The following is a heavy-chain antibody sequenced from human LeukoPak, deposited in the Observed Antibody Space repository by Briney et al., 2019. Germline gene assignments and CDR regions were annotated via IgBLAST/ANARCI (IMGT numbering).Heavy chain of an antibody. CDR2: ISYDGSNK. CDR3: AKSVGPGYCSSTSCSDNWFDP. CDR1: GFTFSSYG. Sequence: GGSLRLSCAASGFTFSSYGMHWVRQAPGKGLEWVAVISYDGSNKYYADSVKGRFTISRDNPKNTLYLQMNSLRAEDTAVYYCAKSVGPGYCSSTSCSDNWFDPWGQGTLVTVSS. D-gene: IGHD2-2*01. J-gene: IGHJ5*02. V-gene: IGHV3-30*18.